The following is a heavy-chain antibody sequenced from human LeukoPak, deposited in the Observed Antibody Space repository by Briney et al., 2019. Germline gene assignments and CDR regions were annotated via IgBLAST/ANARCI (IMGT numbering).Heavy chain of an antibody. CDR3: AKGRGNYLEYFDY. D-gene: IGHD2/OR15-2a*01. Sequence: GGSLRLSCAASGFSFGSYGIHWVRQAPGKGLEWVAVISHEGSAQYHADSVKGRFTVSRDNSKNMVYLQMNSLGAEDTAVYYCAKGRGNYLEYFDYWGQGTLVTVSS. CDR2: ISHEGSAQ. CDR1: GFSFGSYG. V-gene: IGHV3-30*18. J-gene: IGHJ4*02.